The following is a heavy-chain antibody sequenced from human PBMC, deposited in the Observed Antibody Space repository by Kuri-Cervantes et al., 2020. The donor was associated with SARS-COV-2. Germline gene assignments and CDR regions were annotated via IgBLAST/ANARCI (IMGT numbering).Heavy chain of an antibody. Sequence: SETLSLTCIVSGGPISSYYWSWIRQPPGKGLEWIGDIYKSGSTNSNPSLKTRVTISVDTSKNQLSLRLSSVTAADTAVYFCAKYGTGDHLSTYFGRGSWFDPWGQGTLVTVSS. CDR1: GGPISSYY. J-gene: IGHJ5*02. D-gene: IGHD2-2*01. V-gene: IGHV4-59*01. CDR2: IYKSGST. CDR3: AKYGTGDHLSTYFGRGSWFDP.